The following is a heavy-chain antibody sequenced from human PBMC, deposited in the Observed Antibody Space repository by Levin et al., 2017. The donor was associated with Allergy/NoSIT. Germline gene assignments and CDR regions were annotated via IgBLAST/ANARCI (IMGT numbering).Heavy chain of an antibody. CDR1: GFTFSSYG. J-gene: IGHJ4*02. CDR3: AKAGLVGWYGFVDY. D-gene: IGHD6-19*01. V-gene: IGHV3-30*18. CDR2: ISYDGSNK. Sequence: PGGSLRLSCAASGFTFSSYGMHWVRQAPGKGLEWVAVISYDGSNKYYADSVKGRFTISRDNSKNTLYLQMNSLRAEDTAVYYCAKAGLVGWYGFVDYWGQGTLVTVSS.